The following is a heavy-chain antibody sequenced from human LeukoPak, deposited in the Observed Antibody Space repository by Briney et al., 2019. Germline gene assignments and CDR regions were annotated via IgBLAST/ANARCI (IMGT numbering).Heavy chain of an antibody. CDR2: ISSSSSYT. CDR1: GFTFSDFY. J-gene: IGHJ6*02. Sequence: PGGSLRLSCAASGFTFSDFYMNWIRQAPGKGLEWVSYISSSSSYTNYADSVKGRFTISRDNAKNSLYLQMNSLRAEDTAVYYCARDHGSSWKYYYYYYGMDVWGQGTTVTVSS. V-gene: IGHV3-11*06. D-gene: IGHD6-13*01. CDR3: ARDHGSSWKYYYYYYGMDV.